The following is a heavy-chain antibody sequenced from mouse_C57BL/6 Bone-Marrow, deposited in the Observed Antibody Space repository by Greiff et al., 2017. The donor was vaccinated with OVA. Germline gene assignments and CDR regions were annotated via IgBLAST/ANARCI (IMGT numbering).Heavy chain of an antibody. J-gene: IGHJ2*01. Sequence: VQLKQSGGGLVKPGGSLKLSCAASGFTFSDYGMHWVRQAPEKGLEWVAYISSGSSTIYYADTVKGRFTISRDNAKNTLFLQMTSLRSEDTAMYYCARLTTVVATGYFDYWGQGTTLTVSS. D-gene: IGHD1-1*01. V-gene: IGHV5-17*01. CDR2: ISSGSSTI. CDR3: ARLTTVVATGYFDY. CDR1: GFTFSDYG.